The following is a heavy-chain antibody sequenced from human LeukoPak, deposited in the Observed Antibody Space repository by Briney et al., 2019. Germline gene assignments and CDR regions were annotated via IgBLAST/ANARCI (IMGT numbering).Heavy chain of an antibody. D-gene: IGHD6-13*01. CDR3: ARGVAAAGTTLDY. CDR2: ISSISSYI. J-gene: IGHJ4*02. V-gene: IGHV3-21*01. CDR1: GFTFSSYS. Sequence: PAGSLRLSCAASGFTFSSYSMNWVRQAPAKGLEWVAYISSISSYIYYADSVKGRFTISRDNAKNSLYLQMNSLRAEDTAVYYCARGVAAAGTTLDYWGQGTLVTVSS.